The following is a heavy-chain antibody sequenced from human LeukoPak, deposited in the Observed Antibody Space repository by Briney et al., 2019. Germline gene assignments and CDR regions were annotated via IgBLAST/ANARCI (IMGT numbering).Heavy chain of an antibody. V-gene: IGHV3-30*02. CDR1: GFTFSSYG. J-gene: IGHJ6*02. D-gene: IGHD2-15*01. CDR3: ARYCSGGSCYSGPYYYYGMDV. Sequence: PGGSLRLSCAASGFTFSSYGMHWVRQAPGKGLEWVAFIRYDGSNKYYADSVKGRFTISRDNSKNTLYLQMNSLRAEDTAVYYCARYCSGGSCYSGPYYYYGMDVWGQGTTVTVSS. CDR2: IRYDGSNK.